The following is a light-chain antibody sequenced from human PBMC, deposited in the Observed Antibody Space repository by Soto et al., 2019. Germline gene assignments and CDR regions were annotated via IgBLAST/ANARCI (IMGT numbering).Light chain of an antibody. J-gene: IGLJ1*01. CDR3: NSFTTSSTYV. V-gene: IGLV2-18*02. CDR2: EVN. Sequence: QSALTQPASVSGSPGQSITISCTGTSSDIGSYNRVSWYQQPPGTAPKLIIYEVNNRPSWVPDRFSGSKSGNTASLTISGLQAEDEADYYCNSFTTSSTYVFGTGTKVTVL. CDR1: SSDIGSYNR.